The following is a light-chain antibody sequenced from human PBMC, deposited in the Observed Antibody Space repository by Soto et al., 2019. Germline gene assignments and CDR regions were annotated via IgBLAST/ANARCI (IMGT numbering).Light chain of an antibody. V-gene: IGKV3-20*01. CDR3: LQYGGSPPT. Sequence: EIVLTQSPGTLSLSPGESAALSCRASQSISNNFLAWYQRKPGQAPRLLIYGASYRATDIPYRFSGSGSGTDFSLTIARLEPDDFAVYYCLQYGGSPPTFGQGTTVEVK. CDR2: GAS. J-gene: IGKJ1*01. CDR1: QSISNNF.